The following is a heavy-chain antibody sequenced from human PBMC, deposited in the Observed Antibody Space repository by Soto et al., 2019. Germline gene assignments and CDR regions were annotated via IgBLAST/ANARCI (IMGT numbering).Heavy chain of an antibody. CDR1: GFTFSGYG. J-gene: IGHJ6*02. CDR2: ISYDGSNK. CDR3: AKNSYDSGGYYSSGGYYYGMDV. V-gene: IGHV3-30*18. D-gene: IGHD3-22*01. Sequence: PGGSLRLSCAGSGFTFSGYGMHWVRQAPGKGLEWVAVISYDGSNKYYADSVKGRFTISRDNSKNTLYLQMNSLRAEDTAVYYRAKNSYDSGGYYSSGGYYYGMDVWGQGTTVTVSS.